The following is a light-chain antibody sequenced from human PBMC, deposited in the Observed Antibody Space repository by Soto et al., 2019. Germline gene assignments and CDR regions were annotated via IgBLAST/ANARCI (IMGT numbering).Light chain of an antibody. CDR2: DAS. J-gene: IGKJ3*01. Sequence: DIQLTQCPSSLSASVGGRFTITCRASQSISSWLAWYQQKPGKAPKLLIYDASSLQSGVPSRFSGSGSGTDFTLTISSLQPEDFATYFCQQSYKTPLTFGPGTKVDI. CDR1: QSISSW. CDR3: QQSYKTPLT. V-gene: IGKV1-39*01.